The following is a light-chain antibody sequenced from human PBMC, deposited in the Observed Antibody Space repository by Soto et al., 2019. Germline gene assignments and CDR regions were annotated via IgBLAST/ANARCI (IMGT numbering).Light chain of an antibody. CDR1: TSDVGGYNY. CDR3: TSCTSNYDLI. J-gene: IGLJ2*01. CDR2: EVS. Sequence: QSVLTQPASVSGSPGQSITISCTGTTSDVGGYNYVSWYQQHPGKAPKLMIYEVSNRPSGVSNRFSGAKSGNTASLTVSGLQAEDEADYYCTSCTSNYDLIFGGGTKLTVL. V-gene: IGLV2-14*01.